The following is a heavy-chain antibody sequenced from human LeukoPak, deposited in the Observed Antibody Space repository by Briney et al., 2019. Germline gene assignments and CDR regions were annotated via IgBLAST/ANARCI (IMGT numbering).Heavy chain of an antibody. J-gene: IGHJ6*03. CDR3: SRATPWNYYCYMDV. D-gene: IGHD3-3*01. V-gene: IGHV4-34*01. CDR1: GESFSGFF. CDR2: IHHSGST. Sequence: SETLSLTRAVYGESFSGFFWTWMRQPPGKGLEWIGEIHHSGSTNYNTSLKSRVIISVDTSKNQFSLKLSSVTAADTAVYYCSRATPWNYYCYMDVWGKGTTVTVSS.